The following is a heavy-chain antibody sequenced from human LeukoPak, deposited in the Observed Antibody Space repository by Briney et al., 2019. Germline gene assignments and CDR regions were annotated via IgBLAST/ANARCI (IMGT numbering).Heavy chain of an antibody. CDR1: GFTFSHYE. D-gene: IGHD3-10*02. J-gene: IGHJ5*02. V-gene: IGHV3-48*03. Sequence: GGSLRLPCIGSGFTFSHYEMNWVRQAPGKGLEWVSYISSSGGTIYYADSVKGRFTISRDNAKNSLYLQANSLRAEDTAVYYCARADVGPFDPWGQGTLVTVSS. CDR2: ISSSGGTI. CDR3: ARADVGPFDP.